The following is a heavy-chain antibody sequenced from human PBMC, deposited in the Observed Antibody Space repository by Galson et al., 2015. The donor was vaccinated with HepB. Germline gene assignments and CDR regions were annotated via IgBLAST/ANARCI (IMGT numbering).Heavy chain of an antibody. V-gene: IGHV3-21*01. CDR1: GFTFSSYS. CDR2: ISSSSSYI. J-gene: IGHJ2*01. Sequence: SLRLSCAASGFTFSSYSMNWVRQAPGKGLEWVSSISSSSSYIYYADSVKGRFTISRDNAKNSLYLQMNSLRAEDTAVYYCARDQGYSGYSEEVRYFDLRGRGTLVTVSS. D-gene: IGHD5-12*01. CDR3: ARDQGYSGYSEEVRYFDL.